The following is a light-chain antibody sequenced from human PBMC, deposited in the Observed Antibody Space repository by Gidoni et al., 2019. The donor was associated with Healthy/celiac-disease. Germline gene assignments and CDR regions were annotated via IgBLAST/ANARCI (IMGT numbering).Light chain of an antibody. Sequence: SSELTQAPAVSVPLGQTVRITCQGDSLRSYYASWYQQKPGQAPVLVIYGKNNRSSGTPDRFSGSSSGNTASLTITGAQAEDEADYYCNSRDSSGSRVVFGGGTKLTVL. CDR3: NSRDSSGSRVV. CDR1: SLRSYY. CDR2: GKN. V-gene: IGLV3-19*01. J-gene: IGLJ2*01.